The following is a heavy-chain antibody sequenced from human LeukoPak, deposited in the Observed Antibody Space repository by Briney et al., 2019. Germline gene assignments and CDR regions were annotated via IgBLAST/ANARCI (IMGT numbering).Heavy chain of an antibody. CDR3: AKRDF. V-gene: IGHV1-46*01. CDR2: INPSGGST. CDR1: GHTFTNNF. Sequence: ASVKVSCKASGHTFTNNFMHWVRQAPGQGLEWIGIINPSGGSTSYAQKFQGRVTMTRDMSTSTVYMELSSLRSEDTAIYYCAKRDFWGQGTLVTVSS. J-gene: IGHJ4*02.